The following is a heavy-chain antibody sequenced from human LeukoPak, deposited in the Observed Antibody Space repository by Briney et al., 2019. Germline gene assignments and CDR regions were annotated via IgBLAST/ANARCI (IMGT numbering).Heavy chain of an antibody. CDR2: INPSGGST. Sequence: ASVKVSCKASGYTFTSYYMHWVRQAPGQGLEWMGIINPSGGSTSYAQKFRGRVTMTRDTSTSTVYMELSSLRSEDTAVYYCARGCTAMGHYYYYYYMDVWGKGTTVTVSS. CDR3: ARGCTAMGHYYYYYYMDV. CDR1: GYTFTSYY. V-gene: IGHV1-46*01. D-gene: IGHD5-18*01. J-gene: IGHJ6*03.